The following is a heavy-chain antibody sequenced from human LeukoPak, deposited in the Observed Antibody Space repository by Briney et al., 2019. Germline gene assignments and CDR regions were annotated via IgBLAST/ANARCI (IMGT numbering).Heavy chain of an antibody. J-gene: IGHJ4*02. D-gene: IGHD3-16*02. Sequence: ASVKVPCKASGYTFTSYDINWVRQATGQGLEWMGWMNPNSGNTGYAQRFQGRVTMTRNTSISTAYMELSSLRSEDTAVYYCARGRSGMITFGGVIVYDYWGQGTLVTVSS. CDR3: ARGRSGMITFGGVIVYDY. CDR2: MNPNSGNT. V-gene: IGHV1-8*01. CDR1: GYTFTSYD.